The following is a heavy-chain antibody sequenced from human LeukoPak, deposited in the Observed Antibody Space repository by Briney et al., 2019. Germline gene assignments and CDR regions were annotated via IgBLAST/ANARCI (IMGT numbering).Heavy chain of an antibody. CDR2: MNTDGSST. V-gene: IGHV3-74*01. CDR1: GFTFSTCW. D-gene: IGHD3-22*01. J-gene: IGHJ6*02. CDR3: ARDDSSGLYYYGMDV. Sequence: PGGSLRLSCAASGFTFSTCWMHWVRQAPGKGLVWVSRMNTDGSSTDYADSVKGRFTISRDNAKNSLYLQMNSLRAEDTAVYYCARDDSSGLYYYGMDVWGQGTTVTVSS.